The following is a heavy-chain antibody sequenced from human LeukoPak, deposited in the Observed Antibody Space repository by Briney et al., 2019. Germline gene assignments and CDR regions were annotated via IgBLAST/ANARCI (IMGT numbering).Heavy chain of an antibody. D-gene: IGHD3-16*02. CDR2: INHSGST. V-gene: IGHV4-34*01. Sequence: SETLSLTCAVYGGSFSGYYWSWIRQPPGKGLEWIGEINHSGSTNYNPSLKSRVTISVHTSKNQFSLKLSSVTAADTAVYYCARADYVWGSYRTRYYFDYWGQGTLVTVSS. J-gene: IGHJ4*02. CDR1: GGSFSGYY. CDR3: ARADYVWGSYRTRYYFDY.